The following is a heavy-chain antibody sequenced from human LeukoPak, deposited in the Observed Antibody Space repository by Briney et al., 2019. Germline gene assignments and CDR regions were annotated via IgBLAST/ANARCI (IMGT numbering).Heavy chain of an antibody. V-gene: IGHV1-69*13. CDR3: ARGAKSGSYRNFDY. CDR1: GGTFSNYA. D-gene: IGHD1-26*01. CDR2: IIPIFGTA. Sequence: SVKVSCKASGGTFSNYAISWVRQAPGQGLEWMGGIIPIFGTANYAQKFQGRVTITADESTSTAYIEVSSLESEDTAVCYCARGAKSGSYRNFDYWGQGTVVTVSP. J-gene: IGHJ4*02.